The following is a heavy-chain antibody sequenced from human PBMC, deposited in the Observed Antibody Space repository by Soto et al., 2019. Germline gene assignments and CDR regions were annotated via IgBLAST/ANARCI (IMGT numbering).Heavy chain of an antibody. CDR3: ARAPLTMVRGVPFDY. CDR1: GFTFSSYW. V-gene: IGHV3-7*01. CDR2: IKQDGSEK. D-gene: IGHD3-10*01. J-gene: IGHJ4*02. Sequence: EVQLVESGGGLVQPGGSLRLSCAASGFTFSSYWMSWVRQAPGKGLEWVANIKQDGSEKYYVDSVKGRFTISRDNAKNSLYLQMNSLRAEDTAVYYCARAPLTMVRGVPFDYWGQGTLVTVSS.